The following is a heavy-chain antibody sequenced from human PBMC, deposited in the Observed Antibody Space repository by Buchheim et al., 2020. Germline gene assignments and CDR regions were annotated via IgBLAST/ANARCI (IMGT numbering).Heavy chain of an antibody. CDR2: INGRGDNT. J-gene: IGHJ4*02. V-gene: IGHV3-23*01. CDR1: GFTFTSYL. CDR3: AKVGSSAYFFES. Sequence: EVGLLESGGSLAQPGGSLILSCAASGFTFTSYLMMWVRQGPGKGLECVSTINGRGDNTYYADSVKGRFIISRDTYRNTIYLRMDSLRVEDTAIYYCAKVGSSAYFFESWGRGTL.